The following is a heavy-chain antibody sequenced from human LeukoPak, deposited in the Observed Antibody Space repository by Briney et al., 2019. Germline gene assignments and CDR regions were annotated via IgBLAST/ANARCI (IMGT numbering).Heavy chain of an antibody. D-gene: IGHD5-24*01. CDR3: ARKSSEGYNYCFVP. CDR1: GYTFSEYY. Sequence: ASVKVSCKASGYTFSEYYIHWVRQAPGQGLEWMGWINPNRGATNYVQKFQGRITMTSDKSISTVYMELSRLRSDDTAVYYCARKSSEGYNYCFVPWGQGTLVTVSS. CDR2: INPNRGAT. V-gene: IGHV1-2*02. J-gene: IGHJ5*02.